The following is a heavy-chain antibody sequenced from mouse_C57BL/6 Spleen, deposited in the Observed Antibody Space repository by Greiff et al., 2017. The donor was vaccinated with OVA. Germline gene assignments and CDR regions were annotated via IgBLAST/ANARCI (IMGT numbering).Heavy chain of an antibody. CDR3: AKNEGGSYYDYLYYYAMDY. Sequence: QVQLKQSGPGLVQPSQSLSITCTVSGFSLTSYGVHWVRQSPGKGLEWLGVIWGGGSTDYNAAFMSRLSITKDNSKSQVFFKMNSLQADDTAIYYCAKNEGGSYYDYLYYYAMDYWGQGTSVTVSS. CDR2: IWGGGST. CDR1: GFSLTSYG. D-gene: IGHD2-4*01. V-gene: IGHV2-5*01. J-gene: IGHJ4*01.